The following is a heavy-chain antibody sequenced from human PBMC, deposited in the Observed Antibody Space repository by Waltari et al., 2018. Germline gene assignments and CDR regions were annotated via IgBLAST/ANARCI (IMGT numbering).Heavy chain of an antibody. Sequence: QVQLQESGPGLVKPSQTLSLTCTVSGGSVTSRDYYWTWIRQPPGKGLEWIGYNYYSGGTYYTPSLKSRVTISIDTSKNQFSLELNSVTAADTAVYYCARDSVSCSGGSCYQFFQPWGQGTLVTVSS. V-gene: IGHV4-30-4*08. J-gene: IGHJ1*01. D-gene: IGHD2-15*01. CDR1: GGSVTSRDYY. CDR3: ARDSVSCSGGSCYQFFQP. CDR2: NYYSGGT.